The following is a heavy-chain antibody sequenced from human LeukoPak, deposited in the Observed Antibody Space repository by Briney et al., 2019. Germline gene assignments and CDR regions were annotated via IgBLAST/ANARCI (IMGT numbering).Heavy chain of an antibody. Sequence: GGSLRLSCAASGFTFSRFGMNWVRQAPGKGLEWVSYISSSSSSSMYYADSVKGRFTISRDNGKNSLYLQMNSLRDEDTAVYYCARDFWWLPDYWGQGTLATVSS. CDR1: GFTFSRFG. CDR3: ARDFWWLPDY. CDR2: ISSSSSSSM. D-gene: IGHD3-3*01. J-gene: IGHJ4*02. V-gene: IGHV3-48*02.